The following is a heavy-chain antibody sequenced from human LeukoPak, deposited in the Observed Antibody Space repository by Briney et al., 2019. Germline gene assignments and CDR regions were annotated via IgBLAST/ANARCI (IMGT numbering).Heavy chain of an antibody. J-gene: IGHJ4*02. CDR2: IIPIFGIA. CDR1: GGTFSSYA. D-gene: IGHD1-26*01. Sequence: SVKVSCKASGGTFSSYAISWVRQAPGQGLEWMGRIIPIFGIANYAQKFQGRVTITADKSTSTAYMELSSLGSEDTAVYYCAREESGSYIDYWGQGTLVTVSS. CDR3: AREESGSYIDY. V-gene: IGHV1-69*04.